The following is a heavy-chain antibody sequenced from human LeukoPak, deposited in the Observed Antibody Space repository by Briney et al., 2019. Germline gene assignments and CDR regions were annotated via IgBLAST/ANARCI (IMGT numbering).Heavy chain of an antibody. CDR2: IIPIFGTA. CDR3: AREVLRRGYSYGYRSSSFDY. CDR1: GYTFTNYG. J-gene: IGHJ4*02. V-gene: IGHV1-69*13. D-gene: IGHD5-18*01. Sequence: RASVKVSCKASGYTFTNYGISWVRQAPGQGLEWMGGIIPIFGTANYAQKFQGRVTITADESTSTAYMELSSLRSEDTAVYYCAREVLRRGYSYGYRSSSFDYWGQGTLVTVSS.